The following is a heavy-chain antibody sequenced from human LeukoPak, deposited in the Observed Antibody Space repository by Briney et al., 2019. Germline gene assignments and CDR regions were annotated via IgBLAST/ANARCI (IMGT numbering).Heavy chain of an antibody. J-gene: IGHJ4*02. D-gene: IGHD6-13*01. CDR1: GGSISTYY. CDR2: IYYSGST. V-gene: IGHV4-59*01. CDR3: AREAAAGVDY. Sequence: SETLSLTCTVSGGSISTYYWSWIRQPPGKGLEWIGYIYYSGSTNYNPSLKSRVTISVDTSKNQFSLKLSSVTAADTAVYYCAREAAAGVDYWGQGTLVTVSS.